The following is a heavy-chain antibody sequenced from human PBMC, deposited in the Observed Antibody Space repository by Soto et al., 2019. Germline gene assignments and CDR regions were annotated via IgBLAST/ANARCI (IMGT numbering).Heavy chain of an antibody. V-gene: IGHV3-9*01. Sequence: EVQLVESGGGLVQPGRSLRLSCTTSGFVFDDYAMHWVRLAPGKGLEWVSGISWNSGSIDYADSVRGRFTISRDNAKNSLFLKMSGLRTEDTALYYCAKVNSGYVGVPFDWGRGTSVTVSS. CDR2: ISWNSGSI. CDR1: GFVFDDYA. D-gene: IGHD5-12*01. J-gene: IGHJ6*02. CDR3: AKVNSGYVGVPFD.